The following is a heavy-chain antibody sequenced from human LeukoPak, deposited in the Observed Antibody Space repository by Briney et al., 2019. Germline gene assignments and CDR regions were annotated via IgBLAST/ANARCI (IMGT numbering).Heavy chain of an antibody. CDR2: MNPNSGNT. CDR3: ARRSYGYNWNDVDP. D-gene: IGHD1-20*01. V-gene: IGHV1-8*02. J-gene: IGHJ5*02. Sequence: GASVTVSCTASGYTFTSYAMHWVRLAPGHGLEWMGWMNPNSGNTGYAQNFQGRVTMTRNTSISTAYMELSSLRSEDTAVYYCARRSYGYNWNDVDPWGEGTLVTVSS. CDR1: GYTFTSYA.